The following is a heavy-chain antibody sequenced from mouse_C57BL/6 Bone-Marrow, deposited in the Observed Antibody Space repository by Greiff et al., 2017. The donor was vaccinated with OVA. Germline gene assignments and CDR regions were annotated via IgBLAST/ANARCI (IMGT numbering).Heavy chain of an antibody. Sequence: VQLQQSGPGLVQPSQSLSITCTVSGFSLTSSGVHWVSPSPGKGLEWLGVIWSGGSTDYNAAFIYKLSISKDNSKCQIFYKMNSLQAYDTSIYYGARRGYYGNPDYWGQGTTLTVSS. CDR1: GFSLTSSG. V-gene: IGHV2-2*01. D-gene: IGHD2-1*01. J-gene: IGHJ2*01. CDR3: ARRGYYGNPDY. CDR2: IWSGGST.